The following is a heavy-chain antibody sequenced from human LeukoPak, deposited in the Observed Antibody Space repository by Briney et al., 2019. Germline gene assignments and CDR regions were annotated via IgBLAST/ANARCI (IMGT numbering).Heavy chain of an antibody. CDR1: GGSFSGYY. CDR3: ARAQGYYDSSGYYTH. V-gene: IGHV4-34*09. Sequence: SETLSLTCAVYGGSFSGYYWSWIRQPPGKGLEWIGYIYYSGSTYYNPSLKSRVTISVDTSKNQFSLKLSSVTAADTAVYYCARAQGYYDSSGYYTHWGQGTLVTVS. J-gene: IGHJ4*02. D-gene: IGHD3-22*01. CDR2: IYYSGST.